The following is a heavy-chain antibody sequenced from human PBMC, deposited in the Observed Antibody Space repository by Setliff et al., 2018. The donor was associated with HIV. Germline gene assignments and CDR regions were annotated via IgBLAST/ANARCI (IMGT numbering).Heavy chain of an antibody. CDR2: IKEDGSEN. CDR1: GFTFNTYA. CDR3: ARDATRGGDMDV. Sequence: GGSLRLSCAASGFTFNTYAMSWVRQAPGKGLEWVATIKEDGSENYYVDSVKGRFTISRDNAKNSLYLQMNSLRAEDTAVYYCARDATRGGDMDVWAKGTTVTVSS. J-gene: IGHJ6*03. V-gene: IGHV3-7*01. D-gene: IGHD2-15*01.